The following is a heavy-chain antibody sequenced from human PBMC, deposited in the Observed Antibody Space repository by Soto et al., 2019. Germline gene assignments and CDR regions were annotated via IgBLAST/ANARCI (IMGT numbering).Heavy chain of an antibody. J-gene: IGHJ6*02. CDR2: IIPIFGTA. D-gene: IGHD1-1*01. V-gene: IGHV1-69*13. CDR1: GGTFSSYA. Sequence: ASVKVSCKASGGTFSSYAISWVRQAPGQGLEWMGGIIPIFGTANYAQKFQGRVTITADESTSTAYMELSSLRSEDTAVYYCEIQLELTTYYYYARDVWGQGTTVTVSS. CDR3: EIQLELTTYYYYARDV.